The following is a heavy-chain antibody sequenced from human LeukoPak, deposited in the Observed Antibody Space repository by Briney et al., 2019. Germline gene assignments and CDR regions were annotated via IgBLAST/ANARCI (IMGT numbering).Heavy chain of an antibody. J-gene: IGHJ1*01. Sequence: GGSLRLSCAASGFTFSSYAMSWVRQAPGKGLEWVSAISGSGGSTYYADSVKGRFTISRDNSRNTLYLQMNSLRAEDTAVYYCAKAGDYGDYGQHWGQGTLVTVSS. CDR2: ISGSGGST. CDR1: GFTFSSYA. CDR3: AKAGDYGDYGQH. D-gene: IGHD4-17*01. V-gene: IGHV3-23*01.